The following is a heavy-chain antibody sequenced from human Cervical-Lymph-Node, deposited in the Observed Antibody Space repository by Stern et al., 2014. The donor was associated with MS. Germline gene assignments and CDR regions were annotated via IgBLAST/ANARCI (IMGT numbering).Heavy chain of an antibody. CDR2: ISGGGTFV. D-gene: IGHD2-21*01. CDR3: SREPRLTDY. V-gene: IGHV3-11*01. CDR1: GFSFSDHY. Sequence: VQLVESGGGLVKPGGSLRLSCVASGFSFSDHYMSWIRQAPGKWLECISYISGGGTFVNYADSVKGRFTISRDNAKDSLYLQMDSLRAEDTAVYYCSREPRLTDYWGQGTLVSVSS. J-gene: IGHJ4*02.